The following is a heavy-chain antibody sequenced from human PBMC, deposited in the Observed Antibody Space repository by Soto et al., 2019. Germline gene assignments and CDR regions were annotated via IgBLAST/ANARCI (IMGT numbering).Heavy chain of an antibody. CDR2: ISGSGDTT. V-gene: IGHV3-23*01. CDR3: ATQAEGFLTGPLDF. Sequence: GGSLRLSCVASGLTFSTYAMTWVRQAPGEGLRWVSVISGSGDTTYYADSVKGRFTISRDNSKNTLYLHMDSLRPEDMAIYYCATQAEGFLTGPLDFWGQGTLVTVSS. CDR1: GLTFSTYA. J-gene: IGHJ4*01. D-gene: IGHD3-10*01.